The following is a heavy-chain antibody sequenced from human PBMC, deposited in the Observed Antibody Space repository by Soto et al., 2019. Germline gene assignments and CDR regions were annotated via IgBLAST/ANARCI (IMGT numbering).Heavy chain of an antibody. CDR3: AKDTPVVMFLFDS. Sequence: GGSLRLSCTASGFTFYTYAMTWVRQAPGKGLESVSSITDTGVTTYYADSVKGRFTISRDNSKNTLYLQMNSLRTDASAVYYCAKDTPVVMFLFDSWGRGTLVTVSS. CDR2: ITDTGVTT. CDR1: GFTFYTYA. D-gene: IGHD2-15*01. J-gene: IGHJ4*02. V-gene: IGHV3-23*01.